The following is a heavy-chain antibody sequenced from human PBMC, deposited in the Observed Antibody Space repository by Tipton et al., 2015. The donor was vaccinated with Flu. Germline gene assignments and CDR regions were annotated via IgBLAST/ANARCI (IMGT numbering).Heavy chain of an antibody. CDR1: GYSFTSYW. CDR2: IYPGDSDT. D-gene: IGHD3-3*01. CDR3: ASRPRSGYYSGDAFDI. J-gene: IGHJ3*02. V-gene: IGHV5-51*01. Sequence: QLVQSGAEVKKPGESLKISCKGSGYSFTSYWIGWVRQMPGKGLEWMGIIYPGDSDTRYSPSFQGQVTISADKSISTAYLQWSSLKASDPAMYYCASRPRSGYYSGDAFDIWGQGTMVTVSS.